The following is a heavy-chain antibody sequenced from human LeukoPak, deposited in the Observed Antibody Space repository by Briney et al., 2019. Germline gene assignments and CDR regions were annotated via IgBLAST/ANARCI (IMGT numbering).Heavy chain of an antibody. D-gene: IGHD3-10*01. CDR3: ARGGPRSLLWFGEFHNWFDP. CDR2: IYHSGST. Sequence: PSQTLSLTCAVSGGSISSGGYSWSWIRQPPGKGLEWIGYIYHSGSTYYNPSLKSRVTISVDRSKNQFSLKLSSVTAADTAVYYCARGGPRSLLWFGEFHNWFDPWGQGTLVTVSS. V-gene: IGHV4-30-2*01. J-gene: IGHJ5*02. CDR1: GGSISSGGYS.